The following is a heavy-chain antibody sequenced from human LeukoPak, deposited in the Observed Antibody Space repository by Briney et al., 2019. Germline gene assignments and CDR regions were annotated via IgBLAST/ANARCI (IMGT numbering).Heavy chain of an antibody. V-gene: IGHV3-23*01. J-gene: IGHJ5*02. CDR3: AHTETNRGSPFWFDP. D-gene: IGHD4-17*01. CDR2: ISGSGGST. CDR1: GFTFSSYA. Sequence: GGSLRLSCAASGFTFSSYAMSWVRQAPGKGLEWVSAISGSGGSTYYADSVKGRFTISRDSSKNTLYLQMNSLRAEDTAVYYCAHTETNRGSPFWFDPWGQGTLVTVSS.